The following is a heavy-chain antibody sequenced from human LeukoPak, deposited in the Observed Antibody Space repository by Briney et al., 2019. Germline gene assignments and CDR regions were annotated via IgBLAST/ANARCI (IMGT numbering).Heavy chain of an antibody. D-gene: IGHD6-13*01. CDR1: GFAFSRSW. CDR2: IDWNGGST. Sequence: GGSLRLSCVASGFAFSRSWMSWVRQAPGKGLEWVSGIDWNGGSTGYADSVKGRFTISRDNAKNSLYLQMNSLRAEDTALYYCARDAVLRNIAAAGYFDYWGQGTLVTVSS. V-gene: IGHV3-20*04. CDR3: ARDAVLRNIAAAGYFDY. J-gene: IGHJ4*02.